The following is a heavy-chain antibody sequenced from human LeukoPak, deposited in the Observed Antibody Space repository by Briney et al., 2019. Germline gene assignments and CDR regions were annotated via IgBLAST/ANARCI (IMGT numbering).Heavy chain of an antibody. D-gene: IGHD6-19*01. V-gene: IGHV3-48*01. CDR3: ARGIAVAFYGVDV. CDR1: GFLFRSYS. Sequence: PGGSLRLSCAASGFLFRSYSMNWVRQAPGPGLEWLSYIASSGDGIYYADSVKGRFTTSRDNAKNSLYLQMNSLRVEDTAVYYCARGIAVAFYGVDVWDQGTAVTASS. CDR2: IASSGDGI. J-gene: IGHJ6*02.